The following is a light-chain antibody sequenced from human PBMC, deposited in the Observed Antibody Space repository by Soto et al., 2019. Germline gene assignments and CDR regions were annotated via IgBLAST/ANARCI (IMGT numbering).Light chain of an antibody. CDR1: QNINSY. Sequence: DIQMTQSPSSLSASVGDRVTITCRASQNINSYLNWYQQKPGKSPRLLIYSASNLQTGVPSGFSGSGSGTDFTLTISSLQTEDFATYYCQQTQSFPLTFRGGTKVEI. V-gene: IGKV1-39*01. CDR3: QQTQSFPLT. CDR2: SAS. J-gene: IGKJ4*01.